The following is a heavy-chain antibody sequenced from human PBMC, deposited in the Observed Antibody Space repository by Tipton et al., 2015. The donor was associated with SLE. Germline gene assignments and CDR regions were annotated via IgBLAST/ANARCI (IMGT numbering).Heavy chain of an antibody. CDR1: GGSFSGYY. V-gene: IGHV4-34*01. CDR2: INDSGIT. D-gene: IGHD6-13*01. CDR3: ARVQQLEYFDF. Sequence: LRLSCAVYGGSFSGYYWSWIRQPPGKGLEWIGEINDSGITDYNPSFESRLIVSVDTSKNQFSLNLTSVTAADTALYFCARVQQLEYFDFWGQGTLVTVSS. J-gene: IGHJ4*02.